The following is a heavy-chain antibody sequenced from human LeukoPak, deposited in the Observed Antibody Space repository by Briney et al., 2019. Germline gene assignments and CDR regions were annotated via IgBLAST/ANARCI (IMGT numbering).Heavy chain of an antibody. Sequence: SETLSLTCAVYGGSFSGYFWSWIRQPPGKGLEWIGEINHSGSTNYNPSLKSRVTISVDTSKNQFSPKLSSVTAADTAVYYCARGLRSDYYYYMDVWGKGTTVTVSS. D-gene: IGHD2-15*01. V-gene: IGHV4-34*01. J-gene: IGHJ6*03. CDR1: GGSFSGYF. CDR3: ARGLRSDYYYYMDV. CDR2: INHSGST.